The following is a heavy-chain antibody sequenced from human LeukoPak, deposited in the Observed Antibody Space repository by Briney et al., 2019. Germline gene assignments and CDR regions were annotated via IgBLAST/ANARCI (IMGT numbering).Heavy chain of an antibody. CDR3: AKDTEAVAGALDV. CDR1: GFTFDDYA. V-gene: IGHV3-9*01. CDR2: ISWNGGSI. J-gene: IGHJ6*02. D-gene: IGHD6-19*01. Sequence: PGRSLRLSCAASGFTFDDYAMHWVRQAPGKGLEWVSGISWNGGSIGYADSVKGRFTISRDSAKNSLYLQMNSLRAEDTALYYYAKDTEAVAGALDVWGQGTTVTVSS.